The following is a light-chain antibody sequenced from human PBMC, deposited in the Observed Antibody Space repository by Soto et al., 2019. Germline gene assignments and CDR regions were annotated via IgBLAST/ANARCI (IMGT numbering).Light chain of an antibody. CDR2: DAS. J-gene: IGKJ1*01. CDR3: QQRSNWPPT. Sequence: EIVMTQSPATLSASPGERATLSCRASQSVNSHLAWYQQKPGQAPRLLIYDASNRATGIPARFSGSGSGTGFTLTISSLEPEDFAVYYCQQRSNWPPTFGQGTKVDIK. V-gene: IGKV3-11*01. CDR1: QSVNSH.